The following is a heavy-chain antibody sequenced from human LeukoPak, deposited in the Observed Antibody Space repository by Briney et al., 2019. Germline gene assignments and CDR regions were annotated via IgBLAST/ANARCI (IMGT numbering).Heavy chain of an antibody. CDR3: AKRMGQAFYYDSSGSSFDY. CDR1: GFTFSSYG. V-gene: IGHV3-23*01. D-gene: IGHD3-22*01. Sequence: GGTLRLSCAASGFTFSSYGMSWVRQAPGKGLEWVSAISGSGGSTYYADSVKGRFTISRDNSKNTLYLQMNSLRAEDTAVYYCAKRMGQAFYYDSSGSSFDYWGQGTLVTVSS. CDR2: ISGSGGST. J-gene: IGHJ4*02.